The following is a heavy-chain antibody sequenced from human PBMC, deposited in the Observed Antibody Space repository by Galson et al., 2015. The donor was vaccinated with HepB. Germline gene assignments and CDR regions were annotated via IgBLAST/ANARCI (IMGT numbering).Heavy chain of an antibody. V-gene: IGHV3-49*03. J-gene: IGHJ6*03. CDR2: IRSKAYGGTT. Sequence: SLRLSCAASGFTFGNYAMSWFRQAPGKGLEWVGFIRSKAYGGTTEYAASVKGRFTISRDDSKSIAYLQMNSLKTEDTAVYYCTRDCSSTSCRSPYYYYYMDVWGKGTTVTVSS. D-gene: IGHD2-2*01. CDR3: TRDCSSTSCRSPYYYYYMDV. CDR1: GFTFGNYA.